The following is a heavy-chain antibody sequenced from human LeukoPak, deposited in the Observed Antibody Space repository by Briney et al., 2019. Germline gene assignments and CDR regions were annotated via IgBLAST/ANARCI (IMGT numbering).Heavy chain of an antibody. J-gene: IGHJ4*02. Sequence: GGSLRLSCAASGFTFSSYAMHWVRQAPGKGLEWVAVISYDGSNKYYADSVKGRFTISRDNSKNTLYPQMNSLRAEDTAVYFCARDFSAKLWFGEFDYWGQGTLVTVSS. CDR2: ISYDGSNK. D-gene: IGHD3-10*01. V-gene: IGHV3-30*04. CDR3: ARDFSAKLWFGEFDY. CDR1: GFTFSSYA.